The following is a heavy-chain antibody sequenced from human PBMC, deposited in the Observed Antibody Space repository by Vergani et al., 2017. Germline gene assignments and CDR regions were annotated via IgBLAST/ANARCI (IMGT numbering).Heavy chain of an antibody. V-gene: IGHV1-69*18. CDR1: GGTFSSYA. D-gene: IGHD3-22*01. Sequence: QVQLVQSGAEVKKPGSSVKVSCKASGGTFSSYAISWVRQAPGQGLEWMGRIIHIFGTANYVKKLQGRVTITADDSTSTADMELSSLRSDDTAVYYCARGDSSGYYSSSPNSWFDPWGQGTLVTVSS. J-gene: IGHJ5*02. CDR3: ARGDSSGYYSSSPNSWFDP. CDR2: IIHIFGTA.